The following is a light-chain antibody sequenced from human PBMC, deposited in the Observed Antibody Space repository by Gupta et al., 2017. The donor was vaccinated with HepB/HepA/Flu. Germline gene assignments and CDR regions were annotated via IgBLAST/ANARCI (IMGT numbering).Light chain of an antibody. V-gene: IGLV1-40*01. Sequence: QSVLTQPPSVSGAPGQRVPITCTGSSSNIGAGYEVHWYQQLPGTAPKLLIYGNSNRPSGVPDRFSGSKSGTSASLAITGLQAEDEADYYCQSYDSSLSGRVVFGGGTKLTVL. CDR2: GNS. CDR3: QSYDSSLSGRVV. J-gene: IGLJ2*01. CDR1: SSNIGAGYE.